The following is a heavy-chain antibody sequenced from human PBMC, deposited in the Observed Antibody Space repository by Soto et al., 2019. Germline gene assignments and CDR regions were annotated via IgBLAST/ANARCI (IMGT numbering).Heavy chain of an antibody. CDR2: INHSGST. CDR3: ARSSGYYGFDY. CDR1: GGSFSGYY. Sequence: QVQLQQWGAGLLKPSETLSLTCAVYGGSFSGYYWSWIRQPPGKGLEWIGEINHSGSTNYNPSLKSRVTISVDTSKNQCSLKLSSVTAADTAVYYCARSSGYYGFDYWGQGTLVTVSS. D-gene: IGHD3-22*01. V-gene: IGHV4-34*01. J-gene: IGHJ4*02.